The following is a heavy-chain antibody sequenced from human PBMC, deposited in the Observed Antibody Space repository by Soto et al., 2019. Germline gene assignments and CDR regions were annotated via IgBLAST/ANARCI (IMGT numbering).Heavy chain of an antibody. CDR2: ISGSGGST. CDR3: AKDIGAYSGYDGNFDY. V-gene: IGHV3-23*01. D-gene: IGHD5-12*01. Sequence: ESGGGLVQPGGSLRLSCAASGFTFSSYAMSWVRQAPGKGLEWVSAISGSGGSTYYADSVKGRFTISRDNSKNTLYLQMNSLRAEDTAVYYCAKDIGAYSGYDGNFDYWGQGTLVTVSS. J-gene: IGHJ4*02. CDR1: GFTFSSYA.